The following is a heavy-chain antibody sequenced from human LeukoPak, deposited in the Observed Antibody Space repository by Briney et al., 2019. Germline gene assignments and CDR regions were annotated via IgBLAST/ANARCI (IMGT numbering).Heavy chain of an antibody. D-gene: IGHD2-21*01. J-gene: IGHJ5*02. CDR3: ARGLAHGGIANWFDR. V-gene: IGHV4-39*06. Sequence: SSETLSLTCSVPGGSLNSFSHYWAWIRQPPGKGLEWIGCIFSSGSTYYNPSLQSRVTFSLDKSNNHFALKLTSLTAADTAVYYCARGLAHGGIANWFDRWGQGTLVTVAS. CDR1: GGSLNSFSHY. CDR2: IFSSGST.